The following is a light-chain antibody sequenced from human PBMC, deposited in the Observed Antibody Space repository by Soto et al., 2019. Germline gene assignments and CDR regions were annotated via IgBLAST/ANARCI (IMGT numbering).Light chain of an antibody. V-gene: IGKV3-15*01. CDR3: QQYNNWPRT. Sequence: EIVMTQSQGTLSVSPGERATLSCRASQSVSSNLAWYQQKPGQAPRLLIYGASTRATGIPARFSGSRSVTEFTLTISSLQSEDFAVYYCQQYNNWPRTFGQGTKVEIK. J-gene: IGKJ1*01. CDR1: QSVSSN. CDR2: GAS.